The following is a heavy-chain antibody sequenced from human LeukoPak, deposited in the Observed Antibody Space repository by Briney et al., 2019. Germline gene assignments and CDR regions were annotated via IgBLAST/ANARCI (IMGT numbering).Heavy chain of an antibody. V-gene: IGHV3-66*01. J-gene: IGHJ6*02. CDR3: ARDAASPYYDFWSGYYGYYYGMDV. D-gene: IGHD3-3*01. CDR1: GFTVSSNY. CDR2: IYSGGST. Sequence: GGSLRLSCAASGFTVSSNYMSWVRQAPGKGLEWVSVIYSGGSTYYADSVKGRFTISRDNSKNTLYLQMNSLRAEDTAVYYCARDAASPYYDFWSGYYGYYYGMDVWGQGTTVTVSS.